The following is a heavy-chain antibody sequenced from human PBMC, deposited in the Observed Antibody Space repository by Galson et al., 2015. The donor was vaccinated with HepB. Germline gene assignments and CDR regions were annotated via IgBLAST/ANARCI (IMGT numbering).Heavy chain of an antibody. CDR2: ISAYNGNT. D-gene: IGHD4-11*01. CDR1: GYTFTSYG. J-gene: IGHJ4*02. Sequence: SVKVSCKASGYTFTSYGMRWVRQAPGQGLEWMGWISAYNGNTNYAQKFQGRVTMTTDTSTSTAYMELRSLRSDDTAVYYCARDGLQYQSPFDYWGQGTLVTVSS. CDR3: ARDGLQYQSPFDY. V-gene: IGHV1-18*04.